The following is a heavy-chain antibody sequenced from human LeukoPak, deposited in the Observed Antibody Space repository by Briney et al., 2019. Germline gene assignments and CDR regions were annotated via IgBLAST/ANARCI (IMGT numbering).Heavy chain of an antibody. J-gene: IGHJ6*03. CDR3: AGSSSYYYYYMDV. Sequence: SETLSLTCTVSGDSISSGSYYWGWIRQPPGKGLEWIGEINHSGSTNYNPSLKSRVTISVDTSKNQFSLKLSSVTAADTAVYYCAGSSSYYYYYMDVWGKGTTVTVSS. CDR2: INHSGST. D-gene: IGHD6-6*01. V-gene: IGHV4-39*07. CDR1: GDSISSGSYY.